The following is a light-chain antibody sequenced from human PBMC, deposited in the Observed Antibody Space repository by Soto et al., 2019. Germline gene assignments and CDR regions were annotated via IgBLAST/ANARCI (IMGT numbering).Light chain of an antibody. CDR2: GNS. V-gene: IGLV1-40*01. CDR1: SSNIGAGYD. CDR3: QSSDSSLQGV. J-gene: IGLJ2*01. Sequence: QSVLTQPPSVSGAPGQRVTISCTGSSSNIGAGYDVHWYQQLPGTAPKLLIYGNSNRPSGVPDRFSGSKSGTSASLAITGRQAEDEADYYSQSSDSSLQGVFGGGTKLTVL.